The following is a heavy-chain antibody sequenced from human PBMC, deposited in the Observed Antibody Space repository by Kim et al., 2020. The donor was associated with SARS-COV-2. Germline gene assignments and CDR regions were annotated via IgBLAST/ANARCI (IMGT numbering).Heavy chain of an antibody. J-gene: IGHJ6*02. CDR1: GFTFSSYS. CDR3: TYYYDSSGYYYGSYYYYGMDV. D-gene: IGHD3-22*01. Sequence: GGSLRLSCAASGFTFSSYSMNWVRQAPGKGLEWVSYISSSSSTIYYADSVKGRFTISGDNAKNSLYLQMNSLRDEDTAVYYCTYYYDSSGYYYGSYYYYGMDVWGQGTTVTVSS. CDR2: ISSSSSTI. V-gene: IGHV3-48*02.